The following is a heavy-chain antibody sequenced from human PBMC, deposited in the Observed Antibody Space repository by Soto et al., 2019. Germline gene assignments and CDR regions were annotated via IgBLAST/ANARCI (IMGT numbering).Heavy chain of an antibody. J-gene: IGHJ4*02. CDR1: GGSISSGDYY. D-gene: IGHD3-22*01. Sequence: QVQLQESGPGLVKPSQTLSVTCNVSGGSISSGDYYWSWIRQPPGKGLEWIGYIYYSGNTYYNPSLKSRVTISIDTSKNQFSLKLSSVTAADTALYYCARERGWNYNSTTNSQGETDFWGQGTRITVSS. V-gene: IGHV4-30-4*01. CDR2: IYYSGNT. CDR3: ARERGWNYNSTTNSQGETDF.